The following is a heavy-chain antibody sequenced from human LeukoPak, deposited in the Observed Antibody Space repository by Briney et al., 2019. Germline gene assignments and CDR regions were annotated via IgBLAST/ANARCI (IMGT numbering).Heavy chain of an antibody. CDR2: INHSGST. Sequence: SETLSLTCAVYGGSFSGYYWSWIRQPPGKGLEWIGEINHSGSTNYNPSLKSPVTISVDTSKNQFSLKLSSVTAADTAVYYCASRVVPAARAEYFQHWGQGTLVTVSA. D-gene: IGHD2-2*01. CDR1: GGSFSGYY. J-gene: IGHJ1*01. CDR3: ASRVVPAARAEYFQH. V-gene: IGHV4-34*01.